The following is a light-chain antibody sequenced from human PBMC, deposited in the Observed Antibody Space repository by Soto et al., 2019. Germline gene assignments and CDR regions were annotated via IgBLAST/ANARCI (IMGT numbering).Light chain of an antibody. CDR1: SSDVGGYNF. CDR3: GSYTSTYTVI. Sequence: QSALTQPASVSGSPGQSITFSCTGTSSDVGGYNFVSWYQQHPGKAPKLMIYDVSNRPSGVSNRFSGSKSGNTASLTISGPQAEDEADYYCGSYTSTYTVIIGGGTKLTVL. J-gene: IGLJ2*01. CDR2: DVS. V-gene: IGLV2-14*03.